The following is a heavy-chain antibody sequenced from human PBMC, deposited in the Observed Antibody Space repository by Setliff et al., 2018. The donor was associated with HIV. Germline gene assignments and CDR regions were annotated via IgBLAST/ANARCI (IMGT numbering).Heavy chain of an antibody. CDR1: GYTFTSYG. D-gene: IGHD1-26*01. CDR3: ALASIVSTARWNH. V-gene: IGHV1-2*02. Sequence: SVKVSCKASGYTFTSYGISWVRQAPGQGLEWMGWINPNSGGTNYAQKFQGRVTMTRDTSISTAYMDLSSLTSDDTAVYYCALASIVSTARWNHWGRGTLVTVSS. CDR2: INPNSGGT. J-gene: IGHJ5*02.